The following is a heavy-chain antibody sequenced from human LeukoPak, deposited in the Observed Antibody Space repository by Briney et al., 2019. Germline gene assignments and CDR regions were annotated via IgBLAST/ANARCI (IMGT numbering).Heavy chain of an antibody. V-gene: IGHV3-23*01. D-gene: IGHD4-17*01. CDR3: TKADYGDYDAFDM. J-gene: IGHJ3*02. Sequence: EGSLRLSCTASGFTFNNFVMSWVRQAPGKGLEWVSSISGSGGHTYYADSVKGRFTISRDNFQKTLYLEMDSLRAEDTAVHYCTKADYGDYDAFDMWGQGTMVTVSS. CDR1: GFTFNNFV. CDR2: ISGSGGHT.